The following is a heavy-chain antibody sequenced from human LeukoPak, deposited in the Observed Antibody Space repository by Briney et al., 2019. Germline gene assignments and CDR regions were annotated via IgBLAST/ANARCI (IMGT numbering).Heavy chain of an antibody. V-gene: IGHV3-30*02. CDR2: IRYDGSNK. CDR1: GFTFSSYG. D-gene: IGHD3-10*01. CDR3: AKDRTTMRYYFDY. Sequence: GGSLRLSCAASGFTFSSYGMHWVRQAPGKGLEWVAFIRYDGSNKYYADSVKGRFTISRDNSKNTLYLQMNSLRAEDTAVYYCAKDRTTMRYYFDYWGQGTLVTVSS. J-gene: IGHJ4*02.